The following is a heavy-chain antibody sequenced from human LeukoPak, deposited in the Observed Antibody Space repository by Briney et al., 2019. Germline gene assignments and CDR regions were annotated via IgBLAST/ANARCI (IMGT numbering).Heavy chain of an antibody. Sequence: SGTLSLTCTVSGGSISSYYWSWIRQPPGKGLELIGNIYYSGSTNYNPSLKSRVTLSVDTPKNQFSLKLSSVTAAHTPVCYCSGLRSGNFDSWGQGTLVTVSS. J-gene: IGHJ4*02. CDR1: GGSISSYY. CDR2: IYYSGST. V-gene: IGHV4-59*01. CDR3: SGLRSGNFDS. D-gene: IGHD1-26*01.